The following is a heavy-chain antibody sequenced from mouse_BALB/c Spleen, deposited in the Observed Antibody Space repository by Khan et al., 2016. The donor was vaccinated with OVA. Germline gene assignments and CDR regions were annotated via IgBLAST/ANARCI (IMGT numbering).Heavy chain of an antibody. V-gene: IGHV9-2-1*01. CDR2: INTETGEP. J-gene: IGHJ4*01. Sequence: QIQLVQSGPELKKPGETVKISCKASGYTFTDYSMQWVKQAPGKGLKWVGWINTETGEPTYADDFKGRFAFSLEPSASTAYLQINNLKNEDTATYFCTGNDYDRGGLYAMDYWGQGTSVTVSS. CDR1: GYTFTDYS. CDR3: TGNDYDRGGLYAMDY. D-gene: IGHD2-4*01.